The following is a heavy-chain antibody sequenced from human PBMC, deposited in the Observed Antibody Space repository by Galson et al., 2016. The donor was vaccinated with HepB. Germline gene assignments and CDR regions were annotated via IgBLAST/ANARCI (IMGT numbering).Heavy chain of an antibody. CDR1: GFTFNNAW. Sequence: SLRLSCAVSGFTFNNAWMNWVRQAPGKGLEWVGRIKSKSDGGTTDYAAPVKDRFSISRDDSKNTLFLRLNSLKAEDTGVYYCPTVVGHTWNDYVDSWGQGTLVTVSS. V-gene: IGHV3-15*01. CDR2: IKSKSDGGTT. J-gene: IGHJ4*02. CDR3: PTVVGHTWNDYVDS. D-gene: IGHD1-1*01.